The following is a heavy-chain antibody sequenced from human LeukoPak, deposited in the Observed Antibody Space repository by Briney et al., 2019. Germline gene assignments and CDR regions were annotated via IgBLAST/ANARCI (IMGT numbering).Heavy chain of an antibody. V-gene: IGHV4-34*01. CDR2: INHSGST. Sequence: SETLSLTCAVYGGSFSGYYWSWIRQPPGKGLEWIGEINHSGSTNYNPSLKSRVTISVDTSKNQFSLKLSSVTAVDTAVYYCARRPAYDYVWGSYRAGYYFDYWGQGTLVTVSS. CDR3: ARRPAYDYVWGSYRAGYYFDY. J-gene: IGHJ4*02. CDR1: GGSFSGYY. D-gene: IGHD3-16*02.